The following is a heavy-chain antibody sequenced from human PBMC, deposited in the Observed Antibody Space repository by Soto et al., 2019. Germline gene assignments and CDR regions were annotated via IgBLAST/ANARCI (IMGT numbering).Heavy chain of an antibody. CDR1: GFTFSSYW. Sequence: EVQLVESGGGLVQPGGSLSLSCAASGFTFSSYWMHWVRQVPGKGLVWVSRINTDGSSTSYADSVKGRFTISRDNAQNTLYLQMNSLRAEDTAVYYCARGEWLTPPGNYWGQGTLVTVSS. CDR2: INTDGSST. J-gene: IGHJ4*02. D-gene: IGHD5-12*01. V-gene: IGHV3-74*01. CDR3: ARGEWLTPPGNY.